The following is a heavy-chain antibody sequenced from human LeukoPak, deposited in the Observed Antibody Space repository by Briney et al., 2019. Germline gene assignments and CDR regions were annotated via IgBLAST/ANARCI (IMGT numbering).Heavy chain of an antibody. CDR2: IRPTAEGH. J-gene: IGHJ4*02. CDR1: GLRLTDYP. D-gene: IGHD3-9*01. V-gene: IGHV3-48*02. CDR3: ETDQRYAFDY. Sequence: GGSLRLSRATSGLRLTDYPMNWVRQPPRKGLEWISNIRPTAEGHKQPYYPESVNPRVTIPRDDGKTTLYLHMNSLRDDDTAVYYCETDQRYAFDYWGQGILVTVSS.